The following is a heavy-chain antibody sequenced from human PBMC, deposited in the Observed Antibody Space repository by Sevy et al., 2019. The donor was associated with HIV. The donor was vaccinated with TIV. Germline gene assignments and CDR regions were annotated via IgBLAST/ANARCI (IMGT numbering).Heavy chain of an antibody. Sequence: GESLKISCAASGFTFSSYAMSWVRQDPGKGLEWVSTFSFGCGKINYADSVKGRFTISRDNSKNTLYLQMHSLRAEDTAVYYCAREGCSKPHDYWGQGTLVTVSS. D-gene: IGHD3-10*02. V-gene: IGHV3-23*01. CDR1: GFTFSSYA. CDR2: FSFGCGKI. J-gene: IGHJ4*02. CDR3: AREGCSKPHDY.